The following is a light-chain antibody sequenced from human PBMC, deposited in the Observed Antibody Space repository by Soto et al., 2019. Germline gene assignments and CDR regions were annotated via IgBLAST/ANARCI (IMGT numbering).Light chain of an antibody. V-gene: IGKV3-20*01. CDR2: GVS. Sequence: IVLTQSPGTLSLSPGEGATLSCRASQPVNSGYLAWYQQKPGQAPRLLMYGVSTRNTGIPGRFSGSGAGTDFTLTISRLEPGDFGVDYSQVYGSSRKTFGQETHVEF. CDR3: QVYGSSRKT. J-gene: IGKJ1*01. CDR1: QPVNSGY.